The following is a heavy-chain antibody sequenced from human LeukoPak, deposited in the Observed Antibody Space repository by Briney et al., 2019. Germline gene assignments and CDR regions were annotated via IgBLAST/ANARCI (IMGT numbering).Heavy chain of an antibody. V-gene: IGHV3-7*03. CDR1: GFTFSSYW. CDR2: IKQDGSEK. J-gene: IGHJ4*02. CDR3: ARDLTGAYCGGDCYSFDY. Sequence: SGGSLRLSCAASGFTFSSYWMSWVRQAPGKGLEWVANIKQDGSEKYYVDSVKGRFTISRDNAKNSLYLQMNSLRAEDTAVYYCARDLTGAYCGGDCYSFDYWGQGTLVTVSS. D-gene: IGHD2-21*02.